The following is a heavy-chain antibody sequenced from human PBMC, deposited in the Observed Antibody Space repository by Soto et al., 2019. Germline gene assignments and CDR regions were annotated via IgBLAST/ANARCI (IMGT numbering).Heavy chain of an antibody. CDR3: ARDQAAAVDYYYGMDV. V-gene: IGHV1-69*08. Sequence: QVQLVQSGAEVKKPGSSVKVSCKASGGTFSSYTISWVRQATGQGLEWMGRIIPILGIANYAQKFQGRVTITADKSTSTAYMELSSLRSEDTAVYYCARDQAAAVDYYYGMDVWGQGTTVTVSS. D-gene: IGHD6-13*01. CDR2: IIPILGIA. J-gene: IGHJ6*02. CDR1: GGTFSSYT.